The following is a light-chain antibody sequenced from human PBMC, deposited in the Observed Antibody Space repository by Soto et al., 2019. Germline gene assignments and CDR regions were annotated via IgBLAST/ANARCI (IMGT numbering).Light chain of an antibody. CDR2: QAS. CDR1: QTISSW. V-gene: IGKV1-5*03. CDR3: HHYHNWPMT. J-gene: IGKJ5*01. Sequence: DIQMTQSPSALSASVGDRVTITCRASQTISSWLAWYQQKPGEAPRLLIYQASSLETEVPPRFSGSGSGTEFTLTISSLQSEDFAVYYCHHYHNWPMTFGQGTRLEIK.